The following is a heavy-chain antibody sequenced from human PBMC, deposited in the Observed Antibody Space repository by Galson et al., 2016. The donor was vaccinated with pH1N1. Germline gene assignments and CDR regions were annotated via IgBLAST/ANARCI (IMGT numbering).Heavy chain of an antibody. CDR1: GFTFSSYP. Sequence: SLRLSCAASGFTFSSYPMHWVRQAPGKGLEWVAVVLYDGSYKFYADSVKGRFTISRDNSNNALFLQMSSLRPEDTAVYYCARGDEDWGDYFDYWGQGTLVTVSS. J-gene: IGHJ4*02. D-gene: IGHD3/OR15-3a*01. V-gene: IGHV3-30*04. CDR3: ARGDEDWGDYFDY. CDR2: VLYDGSYK.